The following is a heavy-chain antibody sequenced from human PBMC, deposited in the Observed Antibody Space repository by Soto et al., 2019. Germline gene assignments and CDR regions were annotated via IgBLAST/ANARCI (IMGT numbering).Heavy chain of an antibody. CDR1: GFTFGDYA. CDR3: TRVTMVRGAMQLDY. D-gene: IGHD3-10*01. V-gene: IGHV3-49*03. Sequence: GGSLRLSCTASGFTFGDYAMSWFRQAPGKGLEWVGFIRSKAYGGTTEYAASVKGRFTISRDDSRSIAYLQMNSLKTEDTAVYYCTRVTMVRGAMQLDYWGQGTLVTVSS. J-gene: IGHJ4*02. CDR2: IRSKAYGGTT.